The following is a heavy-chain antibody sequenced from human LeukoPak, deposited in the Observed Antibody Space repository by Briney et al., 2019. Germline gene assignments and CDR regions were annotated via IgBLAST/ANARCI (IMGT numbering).Heavy chain of an antibody. V-gene: IGHV3-30*03. CDR2: ISYDGSNK. CDR1: GFTFSSYG. J-gene: IGHJ4*02. CDR3: ATVTTPFTRYFDWLLY. D-gene: IGHD3-9*01. Sequence: GRSLRLSCAASGFTFSSYGMHWVRQAPGKGLEWVAFISYDGSNKYYADSVKGRFTISRDNSKNTLYLQMNSLRVEDTAVYYCATVTTPFTRYFDWLLYWGQGTLVTVSS.